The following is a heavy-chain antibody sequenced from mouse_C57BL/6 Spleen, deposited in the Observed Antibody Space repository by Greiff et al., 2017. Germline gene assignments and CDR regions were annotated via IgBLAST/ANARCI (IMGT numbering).Heavy chain of an antibody. D-gene: IGHD3-2*02. CDR3: ARDGQLRLLFDY. V-gene: IGHV5-4*01. CDR1: GFTFSSYA. CDR2: ISDGGSYT. J-gene: IGHJ2*01. Sequence: EVQLVESGGGLVKPGGSLKLSCAASGFTFSSYAMSWVRQTPEKRLEWVATISDGGSYTYYPDNVKGRFTIARDNAKNHLYLQMSHLKSEDTAMYYCARDGQLRLLFDYWGQGTTLTVAS.